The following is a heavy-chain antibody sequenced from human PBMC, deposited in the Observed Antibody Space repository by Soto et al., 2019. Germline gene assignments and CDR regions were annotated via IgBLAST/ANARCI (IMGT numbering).Heavy chain of an antibody. CDR1: GGSISSSSYY. V-gene: IGHV4-39*01. D-gene: IGHD3-16*01. CDR2: SYYSGST. J-gene: IGHJ2*01. Sequence: QLQLQESGPGLVKPSETLSLTCTVSGGSISSSSYYWGWIRQPPGKGLEWIGSSYYSGSTYYTPSLTSRVAISVATSNYQFSPKLSSVTAADTAVYCCARWRGSRDPVDLWGRGTLVTVSS. CDR3: ARWRGSRDPVDL.